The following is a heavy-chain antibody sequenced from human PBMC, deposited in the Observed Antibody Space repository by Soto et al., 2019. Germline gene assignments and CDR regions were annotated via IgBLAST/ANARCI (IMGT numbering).Heavy chain of an antibody. V-gene: IGHV3-23*01. J-gene: IGHJ6*02. CDR1: GFTFSSYA. Sequence: GGSLRLSCAASGFTFSSYAMSWVRQAPGKGLEWVSAISGSGGSTYYADSVRGRFTISRDNSKNSLYLQMNRLRAEDTAVYYCARVSWREKYGMDVWGQGTTVTVSS. CDR3: ARVSWREKYGMDV. CDR2: ISGSGGST.